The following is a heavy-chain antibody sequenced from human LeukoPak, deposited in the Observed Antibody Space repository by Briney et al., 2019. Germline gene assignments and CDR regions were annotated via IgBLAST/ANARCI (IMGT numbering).Heavy chain of an antibody. CDR2: IYDSGST. J-gene: IGHJ4*02. CDR1: GGYISTCY. CDR3: AGRSGGDSTGWDYFDY. D-gene: IGHD6-19*01. V-gene: IGHV4-59*01. Sequence: PSETLSLTCTISGGYISTCYWTWIRLPPGKGLEWIGYIYDSGSTNYNPSLKSRVTISVDTSKNQFSLKLTSVTAADTAVYYCAGRSGGDSTGWDYFDYWGRGTLVTVSS.